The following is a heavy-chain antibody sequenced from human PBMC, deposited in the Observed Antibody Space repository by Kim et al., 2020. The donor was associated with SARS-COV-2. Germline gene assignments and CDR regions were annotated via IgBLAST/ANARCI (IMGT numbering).Heavy chain of an antibody. CDR2: INGGNGNT. CDR3: AREGSGSYNWLDP. D-gene: IGHD3-10*01. CDR1: GYTFDTYA. V-gene: IGHV1-3*01. Sequence: ASVKVSCKASGYTFDTYALYWVRQAPGQRLEWMGWINGGNGNTRYSQNFQGRVTITRDTSATTAYMELSSLTSKDTAVYYRAREGSGSYNWLDPWGQGTL. J-gene: IGHJ5*02.